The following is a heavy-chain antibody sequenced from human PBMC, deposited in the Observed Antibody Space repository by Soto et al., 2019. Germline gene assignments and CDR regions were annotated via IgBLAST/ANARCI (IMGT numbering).Heavy chain of an antibody. CDR2: ISTYNGNT. V-gene: IGHV1-18*01. CDR1: GYTVITYG. D-gene: IGHD3-22*01. CDR3: ARGPTDYYDNSANYFLDY. Sequence: QVQLVQSGAEVKKPGASVKVSCKASGYTVITYGVSWVRQAPGQGLDWLGWISTYNGNTRYAERLHGRVTMTTDTTTNTAYMELRNLRSDDTAVYYCARGPTDYYDNSANYFLDYWGQGTLVTVSS. J-gene: IGHJ4*02.